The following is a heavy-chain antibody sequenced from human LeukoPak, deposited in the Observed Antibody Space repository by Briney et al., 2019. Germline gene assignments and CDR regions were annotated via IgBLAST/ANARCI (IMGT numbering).Heavy chain of an antibody. CDR3: TRSARPLDS. CDR1: GFTVSSNY. D-gene: IGHD6-25*01. Sequence: GGSLRLSCAASGFTVSSNYMSWVRQAPGKGLEWVSVIYSGGSTYYADSVKGRFTISRDNARNSLYLQMNSLRAEDTAVYYCTRSARPLDSWGQGTLVTVSS. CDR2: IYSGGST. V-gene: IGHV3-53*01. J-gene: IGHJ4*02.